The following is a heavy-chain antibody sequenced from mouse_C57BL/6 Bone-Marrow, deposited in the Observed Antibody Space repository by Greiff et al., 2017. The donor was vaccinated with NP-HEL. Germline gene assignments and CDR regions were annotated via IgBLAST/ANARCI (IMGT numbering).Heavy chain of an antibody. Sequence: VQLQQSGPELVKPGASVKISCKASGYSFTDYNLNWVKQSNGKSLEWIGVINPDYGTTSSTQKFKGKATLPVDQSSSTAYMQLNSLTSEDSAVYYCARQRRLRGWCAYWGQGTLVTVSA. CDR3: ARQRRLRGWCAY. V-gene: IGHV1-39*01. CDR2: INPDYGTT. J-gene: IGHJ3*01. CDR1: GYSFTDYN. D-gene: IGHD3-2*02.